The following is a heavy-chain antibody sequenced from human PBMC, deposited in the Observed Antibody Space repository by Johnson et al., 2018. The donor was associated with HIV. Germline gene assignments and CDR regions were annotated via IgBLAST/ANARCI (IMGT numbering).Heavy chain of an antibody. CDR3: TRDPFPRFYAFDL. V-gene: IGHV3-53*01. Sequence: VQLVESGGGLIQPGGSLRLSCAASGFTVSSNYMSWVRQAPGKGLEWVSLIYSGGTTYYTDSVQGRFTIASDNSKNTLYLQMNSLRDEDTAAYYCTRDPFPRFYAFDLWGQGTMVTVSS. CDR1: GFTVSSNY. CDR2: IYSGGTT. J-gene: IGHJ3*01.